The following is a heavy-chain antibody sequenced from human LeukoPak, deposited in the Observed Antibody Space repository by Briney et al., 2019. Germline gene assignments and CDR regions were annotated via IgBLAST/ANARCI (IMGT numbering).Heavy chain of an antibody. CDR1: GFTFSSYD. CDR2: IGTAGDT. Sequence: GGSLRLSCAASGFTFSSYDMHWVRQATGKGLEWVSAIGTAGDTYYPGSVKGRFTISRENAKTSLYLQMNSLRAGDTAVYYCARVSHYYGSGSYVWYFDLWGRGTLVTVSS. D-gene: IGHD3-10*01. J-gene: IGHJ2*01. CDR3: ARVSHYYGSGSYVWYFDL. V-gene: IGHV3-13*01.